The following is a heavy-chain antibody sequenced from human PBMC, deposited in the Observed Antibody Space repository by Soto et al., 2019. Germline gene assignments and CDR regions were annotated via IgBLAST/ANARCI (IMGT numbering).Heavy chain of an antibody. CDR1: GASMNNYY. D-gene: IGHD3-16*01. CDR3: VRSGHSFGGVM. J-gene: IGHJ4*02. Sequence: LSLTYTVPGASMNNYYGSWVRPRPGKRLEWIGSMYYSGGSNSNPSLKSRVTISVDTCKNQISLKLTSVTAADTAVYYCVRSGHSFGGVMWGQGTLVTVSS. V-gene: IGHV4-59*01. CDR2: MYYSGGS.